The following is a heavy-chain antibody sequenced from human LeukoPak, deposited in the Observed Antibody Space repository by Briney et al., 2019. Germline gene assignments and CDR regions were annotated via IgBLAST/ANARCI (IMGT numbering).Heavy chain of an antibody. J-gene: IGHJ6*02. CDR2: ISSSSSYI. Sequence: PGGSLRLSCAASGFTFSSYSMNWVRQAPGKRLEWVSSISSSSSYIYYADSVKGRFTISRDNAKNSLYLQMNSLRAEDTAVYYCARDAPVVAATYYYYYYGMDVWGQGTTVTVSS. CDR3: ARDAPVVAATYYYYYYGMDV. CDR1: GFTFSSYS. D-gene: IGHD2-15*01. V-gene: IGHV3-21*01.